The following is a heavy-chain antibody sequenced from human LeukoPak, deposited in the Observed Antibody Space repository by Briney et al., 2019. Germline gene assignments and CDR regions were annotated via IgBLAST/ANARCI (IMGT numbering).Heavy chain of an antibody. CDR2: ITPIFGTA. J-gene: IGHJ2*01. D-gene: IGHD5/OR15-5a*01. CDR1: GGTFSSYA. CDR3: ARDLRVVSSGYFDL. Sequence: GASVKVSCKASGGTFSSYAISWVRQAPGQGLEWMGGITPIFGTANYAQKFQGRVTITADESTSTAYMELSSLRSEDTAVYYCARDLRVVSSGYFDLWGRGTLVTVSS. V-gene: IGHV1-69*13.